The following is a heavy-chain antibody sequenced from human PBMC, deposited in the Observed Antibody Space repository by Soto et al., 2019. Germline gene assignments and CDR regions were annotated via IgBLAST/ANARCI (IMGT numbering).Heavy chain of an antibody. CDR1: DDFISSYY. J-gene: IGHJ6*02. D-gene: IGHD3-9*01. V-gene: IGHV4-4*07. CDR2: VSTNGAT. Sequence: SETLSLTCTVSDDFISSYYWNWIRQPPGKGLEWIGRVSTNGATNYNPSLESRVTISVDTSKNQFSLKLTSVTAADTAVYFCARADYEILTGSYAMDVWGQGTTVTVSS. CDR3: ARADYEILTGSYAMDV.